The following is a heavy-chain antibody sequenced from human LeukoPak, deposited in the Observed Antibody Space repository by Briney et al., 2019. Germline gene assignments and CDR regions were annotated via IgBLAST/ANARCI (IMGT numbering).Heavy chain of an antibody. D-gene: IGHD3-10*01. CDR2: ISYDGSNK. V-gene: IGHV3-30*18. Sequence: GRSLRLSCAASGFTFSSYGMRWVRQAPGKGLEWVAAISYDGSNKYYADSVKGRFTISRDNSKNTLYLQMNSLRAEDTAVYYCVKVITMVRGVIKNYYGMDVWGKGTTVTVSS. J-gene: IGHJ6*04. CDR3: VKVITMVRGVIKNYYGMDV. CDR1: GFTFSSYG.